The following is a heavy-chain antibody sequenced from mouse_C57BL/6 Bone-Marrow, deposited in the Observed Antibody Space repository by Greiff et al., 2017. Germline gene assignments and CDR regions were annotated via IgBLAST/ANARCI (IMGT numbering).Heavy chain of an antibody. CDR3: TRGYPLWL. CDR1: GYTFTDYE. Sequence: QVQLQQSGAELVRPGASVTLSCKASGYTFTDYEMHWVKQTPVHGLEWIGAIDPETGGTAYNQKFKGKAILTADKSSSTAYMELRSLTSEDSAVYYCTRGYPLWLWGQGTLVTVSA. V-gene: IGHV1-15*01. CDR2: IDPETGGT. J-gene: IGHJ3*01. D-gene: IGHD2-2*01.